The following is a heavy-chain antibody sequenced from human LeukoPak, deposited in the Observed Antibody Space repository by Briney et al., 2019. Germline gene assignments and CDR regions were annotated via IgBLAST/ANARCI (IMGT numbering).Heavy chain of an antibody. Sequence: GGSLRLSCAASGFTFSSDWMSWVRQAPGKGLEWVANIKQDGSEKYYVDSVKGRFTISRDNAKNSLYLQMNSLRAEDTAVYYCARDRGSDPEFGYWGQGTLVTVSS. CDR2: IKQDGSEK. J-gene: IGHJ4*02. CDR3: ARDRGSDPEFGY. CDR1: GFTFSSDW. D-gene: IGHD3-16*01. V-gene: IGHV3-7*01.